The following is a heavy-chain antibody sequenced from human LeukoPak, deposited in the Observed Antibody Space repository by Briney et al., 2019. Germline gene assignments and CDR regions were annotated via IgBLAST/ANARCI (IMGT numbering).Heavy chain of an antibody. CDR3: ARVLVGATPDGMDV. J-gene: IGHJ6*02. Sequence: GRSLRLSCIASEFTFSKYGMNWVRQAPGKGLEWVASISYDGSNKYYADSVKGRFTISRDNSKNTLFLQMNSLRAEDTAVYYCARVLVGATPDGMDVWGQGTTVTVS. V-gene: IGHV3-30*03. CDR2: ISYDGSNK. D-gene: IGHD1-26*01. CDR1: EFTFSKYG.